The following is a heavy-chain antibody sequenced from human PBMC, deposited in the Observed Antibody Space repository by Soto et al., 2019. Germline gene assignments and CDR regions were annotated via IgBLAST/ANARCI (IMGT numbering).Heavy chain of an antibody. Sequence: QVQLVQSGAEVKKPGASVKVSCKASGYTFANYYINWVRQAPGQGLEWMGVINPSGGSARYTQKFQGRVTMTRDTSTSTVYMELSSLRSEDTAMYYCAIAPRLEDCYTTSCYSEAWFDPWGQGTLVTVSS. D-gene: IGHD2-2*01. V-gene: IGHV1-46*03. CDR1: GYTFANYY. CDR2: INPSGGSA. J-gene: IGHJ5*02. CDR3: AIAPRLEDCYTTSCYSEAWFDP.